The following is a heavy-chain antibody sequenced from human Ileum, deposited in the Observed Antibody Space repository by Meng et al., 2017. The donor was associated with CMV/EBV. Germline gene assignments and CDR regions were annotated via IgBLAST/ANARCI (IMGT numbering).Heavy chain of an antibody. J-gene: IGHJ4*02. CDR1: GFTFSSYA. CDR2: ISADGGST. CDR3: VKGAGGGH. Sequence: LRLPCATSGFTFSSYAMGWVRQAPGKGLEWVSAISADGGSTYYANSVMGRFTISRDNSDNTLYLQMNSLRVEDTAVYYCVKGAGGGHLGQGTLVTVSS. V-gene: IGHV3-23*01. D-gene: IGHD3-10*01.